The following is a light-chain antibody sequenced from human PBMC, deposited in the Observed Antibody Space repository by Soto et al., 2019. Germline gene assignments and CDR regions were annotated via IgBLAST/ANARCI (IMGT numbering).Light chain of an antibody. Sequence: ENVLTQSPGTLSLSPGERATLSCRASQSVSSTYLAWYQQKPGQAPRLLIYGASSRATGIPDRFSGSGSGTDFPLSVSRLAPEDFAVYYCQQFGGSPLYTFGQGTKLEIK. V-gene: IGKV3-20*01. CDR2: GAS. J-gene: IGKJ2*01. CDR1: QSVSSTY. CDR3: QQFGGSPLYT.